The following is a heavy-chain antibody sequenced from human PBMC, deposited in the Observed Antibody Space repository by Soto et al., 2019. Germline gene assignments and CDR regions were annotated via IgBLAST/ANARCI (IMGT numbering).Heavy chain of an antibody. CDR2: IGTSGTKT. CDR1: GFTLNTYV. CDR3: ATARQYYPGMDV. D-gene: IGHD3-10*01. V-gene: IGHV3-23*01. Sequence: EVQLLESGGGLVQPGGSLRISCAASGFTLNTYVMNWVRQAPGKGLEWVSIIGTSGTKTYYADSVKGRFTMSRDNTTKTLYLQMNTPRADDTAVYYCATARQYYPGMDVWGQGTTVTVSS. J-gene: IGHJ6*02.